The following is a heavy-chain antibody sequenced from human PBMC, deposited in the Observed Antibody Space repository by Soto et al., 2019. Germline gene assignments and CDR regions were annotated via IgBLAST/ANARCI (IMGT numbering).Heavy chain of an antibody. J-gene: IGHJ4*02. D-gene: IGHD3-22*01. V-gene: IGHV3-23*01. CDR3: AKDPNYYDSSGYSEGDNY. Sequence: EVQLLESGGGLVQPGGSLRLSCAASGFTFSSYAMSWVRQAPGKGLEWVSAISGSGGSTYYPDSVKGRFTISRDNSKNTLYLQMNSLRAEDTAVYYCAKDPNYYDSSGYSEGDNYWGQGTLVTVSS. CDR1: GFTFSSYA. CDR2: ISGSGGST.